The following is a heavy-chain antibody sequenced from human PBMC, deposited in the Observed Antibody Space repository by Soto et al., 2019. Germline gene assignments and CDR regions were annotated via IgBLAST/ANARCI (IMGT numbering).Heavy chain of an antibody. D-gene: IGHD6-19*01. Sequence: ASVKVSCKASGYTFTSYDINWVRQATGQGLEWMGWMNPNSGNTGYAQKFQGRVTMTRNTSISTAYMELSSLRSEDTAVYYCARGPTFSSGWYVYYYYYGMDVCGQGTTVTVSS. CDR1: GYTFTSYD. V-gene: IGHV1-8*01. CDR3: ARGPTFSSGWYVYYYYYGMDV. CDR2: MNPNSGNT. J-gene: IGHJ6*02.